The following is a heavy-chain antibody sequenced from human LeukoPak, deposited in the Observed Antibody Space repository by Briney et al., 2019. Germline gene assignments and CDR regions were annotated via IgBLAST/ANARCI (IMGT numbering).Heavy chain of an antibody. CDR2: ISGSGGST. V-gene: IGHV3-23*01. Sequence: PGGSLRLSCAASGFTFSSYAMSWVRQAPGKGLEWVSAISGSGGSTYYADSVKGRFTISRDNSKNTLYLRMNSLRAEDTAVYYCAKVDSSGWSWGYWYFDLWGRGTLVTVSS. CDR1: GFTFSSYA. D-gene: IGHD6-19*01. CDR3: AKVDSSGWSWGYWYFDL. J-gene: IGHJ2*01.